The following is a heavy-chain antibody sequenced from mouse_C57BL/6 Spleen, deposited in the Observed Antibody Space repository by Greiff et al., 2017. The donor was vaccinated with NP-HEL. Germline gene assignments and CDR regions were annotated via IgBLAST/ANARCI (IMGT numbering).Heavy chain of an antibody. V-gene: IGHV1-82*01. D-gene: IGHD2-3*01. CDR2: IYPGDGDT. CDR3: ARGDGQAWFAY. J-gene: IGHJ3*01. Sequence: VQRVESGPELVKPGASVKISCKASGYAFSSSWMNWVKQRPGTGLEWIGRIYPGDGDTNYNGKFKGKATLTADKSSSTAYMQLSSLSSEDSAVYCCARGDGQAWFAYWGQGTLVTVSA. CDR1: GYAFSSSW.